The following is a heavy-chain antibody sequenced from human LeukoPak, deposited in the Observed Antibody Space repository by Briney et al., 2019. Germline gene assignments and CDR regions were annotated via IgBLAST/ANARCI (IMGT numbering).Heavy chain of an antibody. CDR3: ARVQSWNYNYYNYYYMDV. D-gene: IGHD1-7*01. V-gene: IGHV4-39*07. CDR1: GDSFSSVDYY. J-gene: IGHJ6*03. Sequence: KTSETLSLTCTVSGDSFSSVDYYWGWIRQPPGKGLEWIGNIYYSGSTYYNPSLKSRVTISLDTSKNQFSLKLTSVTAADTAVYYCARVQSWNYNYYNYYYMDVWGKGTTVTVSS. CDR2: IYYSGST.